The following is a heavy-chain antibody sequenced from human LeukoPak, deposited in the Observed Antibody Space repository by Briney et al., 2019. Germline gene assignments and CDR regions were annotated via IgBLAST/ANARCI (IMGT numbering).Heavy chain of an antibody. CDR1: GFTFTSSA. D-gene: IGHD2-2*01. CDR3: AAEGYCSSTSCYGSVISYGMDV. J-gene: IGHJ6*02. CDR2: IVVGSGNT. V-gene: IGHV1-58*02. Sequence: SVTVSCKASGFTFTSSAMQWVRQARGQRLEWIGWIVVGSGNTNYAQKFQERVTITRDMSTSTAYMELSSLRSEDTAVYYCAAEGYCSSTSCYGSVISYGMDVWGQGTTVTVSS.